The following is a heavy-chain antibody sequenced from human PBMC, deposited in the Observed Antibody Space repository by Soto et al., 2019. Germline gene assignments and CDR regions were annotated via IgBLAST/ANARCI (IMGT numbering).Heavy chain of an antibody. CDR1: GYTFTSYD. CDR2: MNPNSGNT. V-gene: IGHV1-8*01. Sequence: QVQLVQSGAEVKKPGASVKVSCKASGYTFTSYDINWVRQATGQGLEWMGWMNPNSGNTGYAQKFQGRVTMTRNTSIITAYMELSSLRSDDTAVYYCARPRSGSYYYGMDVWGQGTAVTLSS. CDR3: ARPRSGSYYYGMDV. D-gene: IGHD3-3*01. J-gene: IGHJ6*02.